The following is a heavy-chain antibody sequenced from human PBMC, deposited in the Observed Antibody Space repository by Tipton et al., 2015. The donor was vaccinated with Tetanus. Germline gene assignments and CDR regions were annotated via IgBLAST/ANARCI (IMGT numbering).Heavy chain of an antibody. J-gene: IGHJ4*02. CDR1: GFTFSGFY. V-gene: IGHV3-7*01. D-gene: IGHD4-11*01. Sequence: SLRLSCAGSGFTFSGFYMSWIRQAPGKGLEWVANIKQDGSEKYYVDSVKGRFTISRDNAKNSLYLQMNSLRAEDTAVYYCARIRTGHYTDFDCWGLGTLVTVSS. CDR3: ARIRTGHYTDFDC. CDR2: IKQDGSEK.